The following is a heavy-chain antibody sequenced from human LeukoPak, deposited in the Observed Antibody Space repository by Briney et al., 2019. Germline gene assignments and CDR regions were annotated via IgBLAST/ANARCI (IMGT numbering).Heavy chain of an antibody. J-gene: IGHJ4*02. D-gene: IGHD6-19*01. CDR1: GYSISSGYY. CDR2: IYHSGST. V-gene: IGHV4-38-2*02. CDR3: ARVRDDRQWLGRGYFDY. Sequence: SETLSLTCTVSGYSISSGYYWGWIRQPPGKGLEWIGSIYHSGSTYYNPSLKSRVTISVDTSKNQFSLKLSSVTAADTAVYYCARVRDDRQWLGRGYFDYWGQGTLVTVSS.